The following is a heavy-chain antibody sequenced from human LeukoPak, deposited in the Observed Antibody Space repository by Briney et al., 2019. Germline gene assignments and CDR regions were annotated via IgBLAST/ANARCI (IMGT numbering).Heavy chain of an antibody. CDR1: GFTFSSYE. CDR2: ISSSGSST. CDR3: AREDGSQLDY. V-gene: IGHV3-48*03. Sequence: GGSLRLSCAASGFTFSSYEMSWVRQTPGKGLEWVSYISSSGSSTYYADSVKGRFTISRDNAKSSLCLQMDSLRAGDTAVYYCAREDGSQLDYWGRGTLVTVSS. J-gene: IGHJ4*02. D-gene: IGHD1-26*01.